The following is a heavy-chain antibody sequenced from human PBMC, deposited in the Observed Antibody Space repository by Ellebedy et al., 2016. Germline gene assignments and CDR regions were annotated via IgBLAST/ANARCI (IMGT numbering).Heavy chain of an antibody. CDR3: ARDGSEWSRDY. CDR1: GFTFNIAG. J-gene: IGHJ4*02. V-gene: IGHV3-21*06. Sequence: GGSLRLSXAASGFTFNIAGMTWVRQAPGKGLEWVGTIVFSGTATYYADSVKGRFIISRDNTKNSLFLQMNSLGVEDTAVYYCARDGSEWSRDYWGQGTLVTVSS. D-gene: IGHD3-3*01. CDR2: IVFSGTAT.